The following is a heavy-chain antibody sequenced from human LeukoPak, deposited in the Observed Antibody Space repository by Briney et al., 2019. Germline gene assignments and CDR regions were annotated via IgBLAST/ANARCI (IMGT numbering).Heavy chain of an antibody. V-gene: IGHV1-2*02. Sequence: VASVKVSCKASGYTFTGYYMHWVRQAPGQGLEWMGWINPNSGGTNYAQKFQGRVTMTRDTSISTAYMELSRLRSDDTAVYYCATRPMVRGVRVDYWGQGTLVTVSS. CDR3: ATRPMVRGVRVDY. CDR1: GYTFTGYY. J-gene: IGHJ4*02. D-gene: IGHD3-10*01. CDR2: INPNSGGT.